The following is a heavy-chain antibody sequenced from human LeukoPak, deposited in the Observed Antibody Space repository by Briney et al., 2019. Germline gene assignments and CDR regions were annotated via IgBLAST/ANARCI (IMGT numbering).Heavy chain of an antibody. CDR2: IYSGGIT. J-gene: IGHJ4*02. V-gene: IGHV3-53*01. CDR1: GFTVSSKF. D-gene: IGHD3-16*01. Sequence: TGGSLRLSCAASGFTVSSKFMHWVRQAPGKGLEWVSVIYSGGITYYADSVKGRFTVSRDNSRNTMYLHMNSLKVEDTAVYYCAKDEVTSGGGLDYWGQGTLVTVSS. CDR3: AKDEVTSGGGLDY.